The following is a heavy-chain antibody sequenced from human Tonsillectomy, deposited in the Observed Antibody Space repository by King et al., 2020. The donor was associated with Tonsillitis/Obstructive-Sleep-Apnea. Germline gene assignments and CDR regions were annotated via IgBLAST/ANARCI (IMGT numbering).Heavy chain of an antibody. J-gene: IGHJ4*02. CDR2: FDPDDGET. CDR3: ATGDSGSFLIDY. D-gene: IGHD1-26*01. V-gene: IGHV1-24*01. CDR1: GYTLTELS. Sequence: VQLVESGAEVKKPGASVKVSCKGSGYTLTELSMHWVRQAPGKGLEWMGGFDPDDGETIYHQKFQGRVTMTEDTSTDTAYMELSSLRSEDTAVYYCATGDSGSFLIDYWGQGTLVTVSS.